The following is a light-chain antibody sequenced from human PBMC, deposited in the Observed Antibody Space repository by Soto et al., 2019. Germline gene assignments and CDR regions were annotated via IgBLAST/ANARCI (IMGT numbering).Light chain of an antibody. Sequence: DIQMTQSPTSLSASVGDRVTITCRASQGISNFVAWYQQKPGKAPKLLIYAASTLQSGVPSRFSGSGSGTDFTLTINRLQPEDVATYSCQKYSSVPAFGTGTKVEIK. CDR2: AAS. CDR3: QKYSSVPA. V-gene: IGKV1-27*01. J-gene: IGKJ3*01. CDR1: QGISNF.